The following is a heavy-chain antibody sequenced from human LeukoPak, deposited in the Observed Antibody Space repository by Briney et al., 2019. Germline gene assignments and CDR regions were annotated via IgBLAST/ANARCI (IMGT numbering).Heavy chain of an antibody. D-gene: IGHD5-12*01. CDR3: AKAGGYSGYEHFDY. CDR1: GFTFSTYA. J-gene: IGHJ4*02. V-gene: IGHV3-23*01. CDR2: ISGRGDST. Sequence: PGGSLRLSCAASGFTFSTYAMNWVRQAPGKGLEWVSAISGRGDSTYYADPVKGRFTISRDNSKNTLYLQMNSLRAEDTAVYYCAKAGGYSGYEHFDYWGQGTLVTVSS.